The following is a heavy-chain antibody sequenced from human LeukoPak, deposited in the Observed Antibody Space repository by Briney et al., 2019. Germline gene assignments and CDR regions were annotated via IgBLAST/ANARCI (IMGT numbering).Heavy chain of an antibody. CDR1: GFTFDGYA. J-gene: IGHJ4*02. CDR3: AINGGGDSGYGNFDY. D-gene: IGHD5-12*01. Sequence: GGSLRLSCAVSGFTFDGYAMHWGRQVPGKGLERVSGINWNSDSIAYADSVKGRFTTSRDNAKNSLYLQMNSLRAEDTAFYYCAINGGGDSGYGNFDYWGQGTLVTVSS. V-gene: IGHV3-9*01. CDR2: INWNSDSI.